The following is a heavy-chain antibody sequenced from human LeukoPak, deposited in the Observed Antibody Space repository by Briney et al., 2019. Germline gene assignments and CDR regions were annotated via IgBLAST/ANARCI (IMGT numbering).Heavy chain of an antibody. CDR2: TYYRSTWYN. V-gene: IGHV6-1*01. D-gene: IGHD2-2*01. CDR1: GDSVSINSVT. J-gene: IGHJ5*02. Sequence: SQTLSLTFAISGDSVSINSVTWNWIRQSSSRGLEWLGRTYYRSTWYNDYAVSVRGRITVNPDTSKNQFSLHLNSVTPEDTAVYYCARRLTQYDCFDPWGQGILVTVS. CDR3: ARRLTQYDCFDP.